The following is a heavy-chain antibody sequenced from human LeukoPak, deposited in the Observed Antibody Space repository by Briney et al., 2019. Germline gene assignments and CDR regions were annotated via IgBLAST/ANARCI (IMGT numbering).Heavy chain of an antibody. Sequence: PGGSLRLSCAASGFTFDDYGMSWVRQAPGKGLEWVPGINWNGGSTGYADSVKGRFTISRDNAKDSLYLQMNSLRAEDTALYYCARGAYDSSGLDYWGQGTLVTVSS. J-gene: IGHJ4*02. D-gene: IGHD3-22*01. CDR2: INWNGGST. CDR3: ARGAYDSSGLDY. CDR1: GFTFDDYG. V-gene: IGHV3-20*04.